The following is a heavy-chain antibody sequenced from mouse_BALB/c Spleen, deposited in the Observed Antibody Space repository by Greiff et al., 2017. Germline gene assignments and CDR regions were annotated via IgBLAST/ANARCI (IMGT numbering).Heavy chain of an antibody. J-gene: IGHJ2*01. V-gene: IGHV7-3*02. CDR3: ARDGDGYY. CDR1: GFTFTDYY. CDR2: IRNKANGYTT. Sequence: EVKLQESGGGLVQPGGSLRLSCATSGFTFTDYYMSWVRQPPGKALEWLGFIRNKANGYTTEYSASVKGRFTISRDNSQSILYLQMNTLRAEDSATYYCARDGDGYYWGQGTTLTVSS. D-gene: IGHD2-3*01.